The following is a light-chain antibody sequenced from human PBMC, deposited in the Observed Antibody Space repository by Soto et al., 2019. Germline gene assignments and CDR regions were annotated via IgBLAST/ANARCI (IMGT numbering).Light chain of an antibody. V-gene: IGKV3-15*01. CDR3: QQYNSWPFT. CDR2: EAS. CDR1: QSVSSD. J-gene: IGKJ3*01. Sequence: IVMTQSPATLSVSPGERATLSCRASQSVSSDLAWYQQKPGQAPRLLIYEASIRATGIAARFSGSGSGTEFTLTISSLPSEDSAVYWGQQYNSWPFTFGPGTKV.